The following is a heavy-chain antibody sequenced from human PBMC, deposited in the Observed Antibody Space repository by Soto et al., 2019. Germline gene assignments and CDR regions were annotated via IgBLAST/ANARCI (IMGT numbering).Heavy chain of an antibody. CDR1: GFTFSSYW. V-gene: IGHV3-74*01. Sequence: TGGSLRLSCAASGFTFSSYWMHWVRQAPGKGLVWVSRINSDGSSTSYADSVKGRFTISKDNAKNTLYLQMNSLRAEDTAVYYCARDEAAQYYFDYWGQGTLVTVSS. CDR2: INSDGSST. CDR3: ARDEAAQYYFDY. D-gene: IGHD6-13*01. J-gene: IGHJ4*02.